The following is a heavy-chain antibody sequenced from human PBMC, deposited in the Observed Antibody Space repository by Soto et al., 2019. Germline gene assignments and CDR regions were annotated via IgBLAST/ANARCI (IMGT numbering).Heavy chain of an antibody. V-gene: IGHV4-59*01. J-gene: IGHJ4*02. CDR2: IYSSGST. CDR1: GGSISSYY. Sequence: SETLSLTCTVSGGSISSYYWSWIRQPPGKGLEWIGYIYSSGSTNYNPSLKSRVTISVDTSKNQFSLKLSSLTAADTAVYYCARVHRRGGASSCPFDYWGQGTLVTVSS. D-gene: IGHD6-6*01. CDR3: ARVHRRGGASSCPFDY.